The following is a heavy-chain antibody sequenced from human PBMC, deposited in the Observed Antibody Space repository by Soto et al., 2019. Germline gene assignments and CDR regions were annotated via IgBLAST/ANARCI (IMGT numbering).Heavy chain of an antibody. CDR1: GFTFSSYG. CDR2: ISYDGSNK. CDR3: ASTPPPNGDYEPGFDY. D-gene: IGHD4-17*01. Sequence: QVQLVESGGGVVQPGRSLRLSCAASGFTFSSYGMHWVRQAPGKGLEWVAVISYDGSNKYYADSVKGRFTISRDNSKNTLYLQMNSLRAEDTAVYYCASTPPPNGDYEPGFDYWGQGTLVTVSS. V-gene: IGHV3-30*03. J-gene: IGHJ4*02.